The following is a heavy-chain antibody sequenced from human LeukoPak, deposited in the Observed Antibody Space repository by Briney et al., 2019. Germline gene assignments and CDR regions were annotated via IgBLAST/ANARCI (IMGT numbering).Heavy chain of an antibody. CDR1: GYTFIDYY. CDR3: AGCSGGSCYLN. Sequence: ASVKVSCKASGYTFIDYYMHWVRQAPGQGLEWMGWINPNSGGTNYAQKFQGRVTMTRDTSISTAYMELSRLRSDDTAVYYCAGCSGGSCYLNWGQGTLVTVSS. CDR2: INPNSGGT. D-gene: IGHD2-15*01. V-gene: IGHV1-2*02. J-gene: IGHJ4*02.